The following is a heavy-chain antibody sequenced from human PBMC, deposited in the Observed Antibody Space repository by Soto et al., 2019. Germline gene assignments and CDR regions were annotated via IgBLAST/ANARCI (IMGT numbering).Heavy chain of an antibody. CDR1: GGSISSYY. D-gene: IGHD5-12*01. J-gene: IGHJ4*02. CDR3: ANSRDGYNQHY. Sequence: SETLSLTCTVSGGSISSYYWSWIRQPPGKGLEWIGYIYYSGSTNYNPSLKSRVTISVDTSKNQFSLKLSSVTAADTAVYYCANSRDGYNQHYWGQGTLVTVS. V-gene: IGHV4-59*01. CDR2: IYYSGST.